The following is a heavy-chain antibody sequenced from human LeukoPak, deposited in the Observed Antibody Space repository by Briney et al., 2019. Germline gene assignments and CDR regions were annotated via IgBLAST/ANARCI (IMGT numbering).Heavy chain of an antibody. J-gene: IGHJ4*02. CDR1: GFSFSKYA. CDR2: MTGGGAT. CDR3: AKDKIVGDGRWDFDY. D-gene: IGHD3-10*01. V-gene: IGHV3-23*01. Sequence: PGGSLRLSCAGSGFSFSKYAASWVRQAPGKGLELVSGMTGGGATYHADSVEGRVVISRDNSKNTVYLQMNSLRVEDTALYFCAKDKIVGDGRWDFDYWGQGTLVTVSS.